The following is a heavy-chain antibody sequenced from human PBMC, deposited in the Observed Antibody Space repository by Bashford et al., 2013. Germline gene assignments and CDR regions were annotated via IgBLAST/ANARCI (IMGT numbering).Heavy chain of an antibody. J-gene: IGHJ4*02. V-gene: IGHV1-2*02. CDR1: GYTFTGYY. CDR3: ARDAFWSAYN. D-gene: IGHD3-3*01. Sequence: VASVKVSCKASGYTFTGYYMHWVRQAPGQGLEWMGWVNPKTGGTNYAQKFQGRVTLTSDTSISVVYMELTSLKSDDTAVYYCARDAFWSAYNWGQGTLVTVSS. CDR2: VNPKTGGT.